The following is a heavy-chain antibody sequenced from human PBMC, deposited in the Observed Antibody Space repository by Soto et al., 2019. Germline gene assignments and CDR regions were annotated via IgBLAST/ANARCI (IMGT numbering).Heavy chain of an antibody. CDR1: GGSISSYY. V-gene: IGHV4-59*01. CDR3: ARNHYYDSSGYSGFGY. J-gene: IGHJ4*02. CDR2: IYYSGST. D-gene: IGHD3-22*01. Sequence: SKTLSLTCTVSGGSISSYYWSWIRQPPGKGLEWIGYIYYSGSTNYNPSLKSRVTISVDTSKNQFSLKLSSVTAADTTVYYCARNHYYDSSGYSGFGYWGQGTLVTVS.